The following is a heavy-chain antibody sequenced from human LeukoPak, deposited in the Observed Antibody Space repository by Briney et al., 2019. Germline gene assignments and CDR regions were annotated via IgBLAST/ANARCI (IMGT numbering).Heavy chain of an antibody. CDR2: IYPDDSDT. Sequence: GESLKISCKGSGYTFTIYWIGWVRQMPGKGLEWMGIIYPDDSDTRYSRSFQGQVTISADKSINTAYLQWSSLNASDTAMYYCARLDYGANLRGDAFDIWGQGTMVTVSS. CDR1: GYTFTIYW. CDR3: ARLDYGANLRGDAFDI. V-gene: IGHV5-51*01. J-gene: IGHJ3*02. D-gene: IGHD4/OR15-4a*01.